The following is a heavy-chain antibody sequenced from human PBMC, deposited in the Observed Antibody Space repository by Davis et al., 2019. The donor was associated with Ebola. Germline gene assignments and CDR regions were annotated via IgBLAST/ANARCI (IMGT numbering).Heavy chain of an antibody. Sequence: PGGSLRLSCAVYGGSFSNYYWTWIRQSPGKGLEWIGEIIHRGNNNYNPSLKSRVIISVDTSKNQFSLKLRSVTAADTALYYCARGDKVTTVGKRGLRHLDGFDSWGQGTLVTVSS. J-gene: IGHJ4*02. D-gene: IGHD1-1*01. CDR1: GGSFSNYY. V-gene: IGHV4-34*01. CDR3: ARGDKVTTVGKRGLRHLDGFDS. CDR2: IIHRGNN.